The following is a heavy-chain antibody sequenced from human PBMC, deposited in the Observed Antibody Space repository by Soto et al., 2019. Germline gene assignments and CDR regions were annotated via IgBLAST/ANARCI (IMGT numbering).Heavy chain of an antibody. CDR1: GFTFSSYA. D-gene: IGHD3-22*01. CDR3: ARGDDSSGYYIPGYFDY. V-gene: IGHV3-30-3*01. Sequence: PGGSLRLSCAASGFTFSSYAMHWVRQAPGKGLEWVAVISYDGSNKYYADSVKGRFTISRDNSKNTLYLQMNSLRAEDTAVYYCARGDDSSGYYIPGYFDYWGQGTLVTVS. CDR2: ISYDGSNK. J-gene: IGHJ4*02.